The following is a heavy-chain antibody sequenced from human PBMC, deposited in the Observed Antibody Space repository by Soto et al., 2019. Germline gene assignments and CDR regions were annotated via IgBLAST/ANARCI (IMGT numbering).Heavy chain of an antibody. CDR2: IYYSGST. V-gene: IGHV4-39*01. Sequence: SETLSLTCTASGGSISSSSYYWGWIRQPPGKGLEWIGSIYYSGSTYYNPSLKSRVTISVDTSKNQFSLKLSSVTAADTAVYYCARQTSIAAAGTRYYYYYGMDVWGQGTTVTVSS. J-gene: IGHJ6*02. CDR1: GGSISSSSYY. D-gene: IGHD6-13*01. CDR3: ARQTSIAAAGTRYYYYYGMDV.